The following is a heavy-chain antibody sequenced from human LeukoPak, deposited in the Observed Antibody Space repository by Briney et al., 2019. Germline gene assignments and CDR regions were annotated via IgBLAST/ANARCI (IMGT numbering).Heavy chain of an antibody. CDR2: IIPIFGTA. J-gene: IGHJ6*02. V-gene: IGHV1-69*13. CDR3: ARSRPGYHYYYYGMDV. D-gene: IGHD5-12*01. CDR1: GGTFSSSA. Sequence: GASVKVSCKASGGTFSSSAISWVRQAPGQGLEWMGGIIPIFGTANYAQKFQGRVTITADESTSTAYMELSSLRSEDTAVYYCARSRPGYHYYYYGMDVWGQGTTVTVSS.